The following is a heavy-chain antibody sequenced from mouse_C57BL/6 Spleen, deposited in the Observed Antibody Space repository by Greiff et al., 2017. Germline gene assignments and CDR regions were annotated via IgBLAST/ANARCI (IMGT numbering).Heavy chain of an antibody. CDR3: VYYDDDGDAMDY. J-gene: IGHJ4*01. CDR2: IYPETGGT. CDR1: GYTFTDYE. D-gene: IGHD2-4*01. V-gene: IGHV1-15*01. Sequence: VQLQQSGAELVRPGASVTLSCKASGYTFTDYEMHWVKQTPVHGLEWIGAIYPETGGTAYNPKFKGKAILTADKSSSTAYMVLRSLTSEDSAVNYCVYYDDDGDAMDYWGQGTSVTVSS.